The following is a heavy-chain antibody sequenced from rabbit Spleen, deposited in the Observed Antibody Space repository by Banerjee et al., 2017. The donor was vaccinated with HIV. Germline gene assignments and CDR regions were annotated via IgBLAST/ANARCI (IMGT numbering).Heavy chain of an antibody. CDR1: GFSFSDNYY. Sequence: QSLEESGGDLVKPGTSLTLTCTASGFSFSDNYYVCWVRQATGKGLEWIGYIDPIFHSTYYASWVNGRFSISRENTQNTVSLQLNSLTAADTATYFCARDLAGVIGWNFGWWGPGTLVTVS. D-gene: IGHD4-1*01. CDR2: IDPIFHST. J-gene: IGHJ6*01. CDR3: ARDLAGVIGWNFGW. V-gene: IGHV1S40*01.